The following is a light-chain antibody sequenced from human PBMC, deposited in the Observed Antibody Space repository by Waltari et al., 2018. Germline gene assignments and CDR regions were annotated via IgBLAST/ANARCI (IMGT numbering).Light chain of an antibody. V-gene: IGKV3-20*01. J-gene: IGKJ1*01. CDR2: EAS. Sequence: EIVLTQSPGTLSLPPGERATLSCRASQSVSRFLAWYQQKPGHVPSLLIYEASSRATDIPDRFSGSGSGTDFSLTISRLEPEDFAVYYCQKYGTLPATFGQGTKVEIK. CDR1: QSVSRF. CDR3: QKYGTLPAT.